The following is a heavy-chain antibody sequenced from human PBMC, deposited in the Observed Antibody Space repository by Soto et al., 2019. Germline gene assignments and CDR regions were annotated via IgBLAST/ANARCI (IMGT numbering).Heavy chain of an antibody. D-gene: IGHD2-21*01. CDR2: IYSSGST. Sequence: QVQLQESGPGLVKPSQTLSLTCTVSGGSISSSDHYWTWIRQPPGKGLEWIAYIYSSGSTYCNPSLKSRVTISIDTSKHQFSLKLNSVTAADTAIYYCSRSTGRYWGQGTLVTVSS. V-gene: IGHV4-30-4*01. CDR1: GGSISSSDHY. J-gene: IGHJ4*02. CDR3: SRSTGRY.